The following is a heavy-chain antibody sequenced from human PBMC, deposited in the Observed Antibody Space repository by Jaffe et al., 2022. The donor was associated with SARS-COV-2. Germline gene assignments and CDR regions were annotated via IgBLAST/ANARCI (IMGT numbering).Heavy chain of an antibody. J-gene: IGHJ3*02. CDR3: ARHVGYCSGVDCHGGGAFDI. Sequence: QVHLQESGPGLVKPSETLSLTCTVSGDSISSTTYFWGWIRQAPGKGLEWIGNIYYDGTPYSKSSLKSRVTISIDTSKNQFSLRLSSVTAEDTAVYYCARHVGYCSGVDCHGGGAFDIWGQGTMVTVSS. V-gene: IGHV4-39*01. D-gene: IGHD2-15*01. CDR2: IYYDGTP. CDR1: GDSISSTTYF.